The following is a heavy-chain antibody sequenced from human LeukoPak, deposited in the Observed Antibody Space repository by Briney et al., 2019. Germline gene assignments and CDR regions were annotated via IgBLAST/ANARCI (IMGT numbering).Heavy chain of an antibody. D-gene: IGHD6-19*01. V-gene: IGHV3-23*01. CDR3: SAQPEEVAGGMNS. J-gene: IGHJ4*02. CDR2: ISPSGGST. CDR1: GFPFSGTS. Sequence: PGGSLRLSCAASGFPFSGTSMTWVRQAPGKGLEWVSTISPSGGSTFYADSVKGRFTLSRDNSKNTLFLQMNILRAADTALYYCSAQPEEVAGGMNSWGQGALVTVSS.